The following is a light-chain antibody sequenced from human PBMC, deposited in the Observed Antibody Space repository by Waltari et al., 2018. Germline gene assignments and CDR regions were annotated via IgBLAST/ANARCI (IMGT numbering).Light chain of an antibody. V-gene: IGKV3-15*01. CDR3: QQYNHWPPVFT. CDR2: GAS. Sequence: EIVLTQSPATLSVSPGERATLSCRASQSVKTNLAWYQQKPGQAPRLLLYGASNRATGVPARFSGSGSGTDFTLTISSLQSEDFALYYCQQYNHWPPVFTFGPGTKLDIK. J-gene: IGKJ3*01. CDR1: QSVKTN.